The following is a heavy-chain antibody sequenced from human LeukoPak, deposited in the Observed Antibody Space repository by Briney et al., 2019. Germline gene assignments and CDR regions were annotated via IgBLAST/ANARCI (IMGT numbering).Heavy chain of an antibody. V-gene: IGHV4-61*01. D-gene: IGHD3-10*01. CDR2: IYYSGST. Sequence: SETLSLTCTVSGGSVSSGSYYWSWIRQPPGKGLEWIGYIYYSGSTNHNPSLKSRVTISVDTSKNQFSLKLSSVTAADTAVYYCAREAFGIQRDWFDPWGQGTLVTVSS. CDR1: GGSVSSGSYY. CDR3: AREAFGIQRDWFDP. J-gene: IGHJ5*02.